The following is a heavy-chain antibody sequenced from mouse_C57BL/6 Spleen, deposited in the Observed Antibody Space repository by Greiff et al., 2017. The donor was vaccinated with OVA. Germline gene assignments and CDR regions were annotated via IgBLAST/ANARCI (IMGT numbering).Heavy chain of an antibody. D-gene: IGHD1-1*01. J-gene: IGHJ2*01. Sequence: QVQLQQPGAELVKPGASVTLSCKASGYTFTSYWMHWVKQRPGQGLEWIGMIHPNSGSTNYNEKFKSKATLTVDKSSSTAYMQLSSLTSEDSAVYYCGGYGPTNFDYWGQGTTLTVSS. V-gene: IGHV1-64*01. CDR1: GYTFTSYW. CDR3: GGYGPTNFDY. CDR2: IHPNSGST.